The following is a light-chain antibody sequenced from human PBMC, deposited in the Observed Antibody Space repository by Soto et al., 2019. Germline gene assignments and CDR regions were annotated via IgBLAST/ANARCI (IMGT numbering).Light chain of an antibody. CDR3: QRYNNWPWS. Sequence: IVLTQSPGTLSLSPGGRATLSCRASQSVSSSYLAWYQQKPGQAPRLLIYGASSRATGIPARFSGSGSGTEFTLTISSLQSEDFAVYYCQRYNNWPWSCGQGTKVDIK. J-gene: IGKJ1*01. V-gene: IGKV3D-15*01. CDR2: GAS. CDR1: QSVSSSY.